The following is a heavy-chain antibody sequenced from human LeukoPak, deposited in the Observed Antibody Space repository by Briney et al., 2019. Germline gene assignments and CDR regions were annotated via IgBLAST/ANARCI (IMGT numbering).Heavy chain of an antibody. Sequence: ASVKVSCKASGYTFTGYYMHWVRQAPGQGLEWMGWINPNSGGTNYAQKFQGRVTMTRDTSISTAYMELSRLRSDDTAVYYCAVLDIVVVPAAIRVAFDIWGQGTMVTVSS. D-gene: IGHD2-2*02. CDR3: AVLDIVVVPAAIRVAFDI. CDR1: GYTFTGYY. J-gene: IGHJ3*02. V-gene: IGHV1-2*02. CDR2: INPNSGGT.